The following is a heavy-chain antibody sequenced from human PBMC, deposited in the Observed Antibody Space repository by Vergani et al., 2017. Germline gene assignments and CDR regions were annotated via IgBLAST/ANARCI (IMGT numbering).Heavy chain of an antibody. CDR2: ISSSSSYI. V-gene: IGHV3-21*01. CDR1: GFTFSSYW. CDR3: AGDAEGFDY. J-gene: IGHJ4*02. Sequence: EVQLVESGGGFVQPGGSLRLSCAASGFTFSSYWMHWVRQAPGKGLEWVSSISSSSSYIYYADSVKGRFTISRDNAKNSLYLQMNSLRAEDTAVYYCAGDAEGFDYWGQGTLVTVSS.